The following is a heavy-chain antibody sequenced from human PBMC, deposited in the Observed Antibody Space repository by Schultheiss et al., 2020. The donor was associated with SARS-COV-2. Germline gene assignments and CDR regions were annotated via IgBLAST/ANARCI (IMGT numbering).Heavy chain of an antibody. CDR3: ATFRNGWSAFDY. CDR1: GFTFGDYA. Sequence: GGSLRLSCTASGFTFGDYAMSWVRQAPGKGLEWVSAISGGGGYTFYADSVKGRFTISRDNSKNTLYLQMNSLRAEDTAVYYCATFRNGWSAFDYWGQGTLVTVSS. V-gene: IGHV3-23*01. D-gene: IGHD6-19*01. CDR2: ISGGGGYT. J-gene: IGHJ4*02.